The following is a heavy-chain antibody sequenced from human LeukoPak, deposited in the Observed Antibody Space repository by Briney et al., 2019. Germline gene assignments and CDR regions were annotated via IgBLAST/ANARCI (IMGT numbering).Heavy chain of an antibody. J-gene: IGHJ5*02. CDR2: IRSKAYGGTT. D-gene: IGHD2-2*01. Sequence: GGSLRLSCTASGFTFGDYAMSWVRQAPGKGVEWVGFIRSKAYGGTTEYAASVKGRFTISRDDSKSIAYLQMNSLKTEDTAVYYCTSVPYVRANWFDPWGQGTLVTISS. CDR1: GFTFGDYA. CDR3: TSVPYVRANWFDP. V-gene: IGHV3-49*04.